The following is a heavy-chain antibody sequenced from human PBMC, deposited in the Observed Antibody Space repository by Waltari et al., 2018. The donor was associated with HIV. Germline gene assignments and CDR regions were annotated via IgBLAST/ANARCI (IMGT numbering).Heavy chain of an antibody. V-gene: IGHV1-2*02. CDR2: INPNSGGT. D-gene: IGHD3-16*01. CDR1: GYTFSDNY. J-gene: IGHJ4*02. Sequence: QVQLVQSGAVVKKPGASVKVSCKTSGYTFSDNYIHWMRQAPGQGPESMGWINPNSGGTNYAQRFQDRVTLTRDTHISTVFMDLSRLASDDTAVYYCARVPQGRLGELSTYYFDYWGQGSLVIVSS. CDR3: ARVPQGRLGELSTYYFDY.